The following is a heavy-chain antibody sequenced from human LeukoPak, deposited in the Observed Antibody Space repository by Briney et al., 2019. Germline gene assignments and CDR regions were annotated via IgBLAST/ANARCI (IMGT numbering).Heavy chain of an antibody. V-gene: IGHV4-31*03. J-gene: IGHJ4*02. CDR1: GGSISSGGYS. CDR2: IYYSGST. CDR3: ARDRVGAPDY. D-gene: IGHD1-26*01. Sequence: PSQTLSLTCTVSGGSISSGGYSWSWIRQHPGKGLEWIGYIYYSGSTYYNPSLKSRVTTSVDTSKNQFSLKLSSVTAADTAVYYCARDRVGAPDYWGQGTLVTVSS.